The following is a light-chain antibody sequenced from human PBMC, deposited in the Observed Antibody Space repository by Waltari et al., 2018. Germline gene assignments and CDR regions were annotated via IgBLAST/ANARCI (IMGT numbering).Light chain of an antibody. CDR2: AAS. CDR3: QQYYSYPPT. V-gene: IGKV1-8*01. CDR1: QGISSY. J-gene: IGKJ1*01. Sequence: AIRMTQSPSSLSASAGDRVTITCRASQGISSYLAWYQQKPGKAPKLLIYAASTWESGVPSRFSGSGSGTDFTLTISCLQSEDFATYYCQQYYSYPPTFGQGTKVEIK.